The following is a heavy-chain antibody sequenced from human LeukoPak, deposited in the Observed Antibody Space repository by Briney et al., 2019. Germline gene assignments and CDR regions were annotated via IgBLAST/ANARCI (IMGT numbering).Heavy chain of an antibody. J-gene: IGHJ3*02. D-gene: IGHD6-19*01. V-gene: IGHV1-69*04. Sequence: ASVKVSCKASGGTFSSYAISWVRQAPGQGLEWMGRIIPILGIANYAQKFQGRVTITADKSTSTAYMELSSLGSEDTAVYYCARTKAVAGTTGAFDIWGQGTMVTVSS. CDR1: GGTFSSYA. CDR3: ARTKAVAGTTGAFDI. CDR2: IIPILGIA.